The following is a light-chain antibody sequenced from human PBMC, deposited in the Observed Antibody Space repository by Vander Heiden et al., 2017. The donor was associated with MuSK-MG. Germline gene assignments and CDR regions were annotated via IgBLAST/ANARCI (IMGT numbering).Light chain of an antibody. CDR2: AAS. CDR3: QQLKTYPFT. CDR1: QGINNY. J-gene: IGKJ3*01. V-gene: IGKV1-9*01. Sequence: DIQLTQSPSFLSASVGDRVTITCRASQGINNYLAWYLQQPGNAPRLLIYAASTFQSGVPSRFSGGGSGTEFTLTISSLQPEDFATYYCQQLKTYPFTFGPGTKVDIK.